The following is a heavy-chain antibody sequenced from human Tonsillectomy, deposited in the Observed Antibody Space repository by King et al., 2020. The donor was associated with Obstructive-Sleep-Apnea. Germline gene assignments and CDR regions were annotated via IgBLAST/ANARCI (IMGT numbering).Heavy chain of an antibody. J-gene: IGHJ4*02. D-gene: IGHD5-24*01. CDR1: VYSISHVFY. CDR3: ARADGYNFGQHTYFDY. V-gene: IGHV4-38-2*02. CDR2: IYHTGTT. Sequence: VQLQESGPGLVKPSETLSLTCTVSVYSISHVFYWGWVRQPPGKGLVCIGIIYHTGTTNCNPSLKSRVTISVDTSKTQFSLRLTSVTAADTAVYYCARADGYNFGQHTYFDYWGQGTLVTVSS.